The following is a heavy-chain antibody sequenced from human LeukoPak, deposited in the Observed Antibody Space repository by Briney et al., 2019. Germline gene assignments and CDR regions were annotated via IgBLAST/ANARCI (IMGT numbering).Heavy chain of an antibody. CDR3: ARDRLRGYLDV. J-gene: IGHJ2*01. CDR1: GFNFKNYG. CDR2: IWYDGNTK. D-gene: IGHD4-17*01. V-gene: IGHV3-33*01. Sequence: GGSLRLSCAASGFNFKNYGMNWVRQAPGKGLEWVAVIWYDGNTKDYADSVKGRFSIARDNSNDKVFLQMNSLRTEDTAVYYCARDRLRGYLDVWGRGTLVTVSS.